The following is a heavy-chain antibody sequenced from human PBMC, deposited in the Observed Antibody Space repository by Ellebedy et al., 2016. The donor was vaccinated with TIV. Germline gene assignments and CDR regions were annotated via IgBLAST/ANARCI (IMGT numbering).Heavy chain of an antibody. Sequence: ASVKVSCKASGYTFTANYVHWVRQAPGQSLEWMGWINPDSGGTNLPQTFQGRVTMTRDTSVNTAYMELTRLQSDDTAVYYCARVLRATSGMDVWGQGTTVIVS. CDR1: GYTFTANY. V-gene: IGHV1-2*02. D-gene: IGHD4/OR15-4a*01. J-gene: IGHJ6*02. CDR2: INPDSGGT. CDR3: ARVLRATSGMDV.